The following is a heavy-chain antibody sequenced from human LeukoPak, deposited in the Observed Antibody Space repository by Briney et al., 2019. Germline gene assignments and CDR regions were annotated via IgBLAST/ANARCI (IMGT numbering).Heavy chain of an antibody. Sequence: ASVKVSCKASGYTFTSYDINWVRQATGQGLEWMGWMNPNSGNTGYAQKFQGRVTITRNTSISTAYMELSRLRSDDTAVYYCARVILSRVTAFDIWGQGTMVTVSS. CDR2: MNPNSGNT. CDR1: GYTFTSYD. CDR3: ARVILSRVTAFDI. D-gene: IGHD2-21*02. V-gene: IGHV1-8*03. J-gene: IGHJ3*02.